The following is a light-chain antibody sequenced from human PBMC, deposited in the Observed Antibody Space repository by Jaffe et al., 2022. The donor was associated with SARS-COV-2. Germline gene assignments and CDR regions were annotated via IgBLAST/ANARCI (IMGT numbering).Light chain of an antibody. CDR3: QVWDSRSGVV. Sequence: SYVLTQPPSVSVAPGQTARITCGGTDIGSKSVHWYQQRPGQAPVVVVYDDSDRPSGIPERFSGSNSGNAATLTISRVEAGDEADYYCQVWDSRSGVVFGGGTKLTVL. CDR1: DIGSKS. CDR2: DDS. J-gene: IGLJ2*01. V-gene: IGLV3-21*02.